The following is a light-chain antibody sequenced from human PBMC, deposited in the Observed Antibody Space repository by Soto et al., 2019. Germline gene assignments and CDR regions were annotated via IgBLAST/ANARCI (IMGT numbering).Light chain of an antibody. V-gene: IGKV1-5*01. CDR3: QQYHSYSGT. J-gene: IGKJ1*01. Sequence: DLQMTQSPSTLSASVGDRVTITCRASQTISTWLAWYQQKAGKAPKLLIYDASILKSGVPSRFSGSGSRTEFTLSISSLQPDDFATYYCQQYHSYSGTFGQWTKVEIK. CDR2: DAS. CDR1: QTISTW.